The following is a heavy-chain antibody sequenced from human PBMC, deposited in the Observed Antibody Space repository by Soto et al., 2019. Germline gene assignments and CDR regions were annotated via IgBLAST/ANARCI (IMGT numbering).Heavy chain of an antibody. D-gene: IGHD6-19*01. Sequence: LTCTVSGGSISRYYWSWIRQTPGKGLEWIGYISHSGSTNYSPSLKSRVTISVDTSKNQFSLKLSSVTAADTAVYYCAGHPAYASGWGYFQHWGQGTLVTVSS. V-gene: IGHV4-59*01. CDR3: AGHPAYASGWGYFQH. J-gene: IGHJ1*01. CDR2: ISHSGST. CDR1: GGSISRYY.